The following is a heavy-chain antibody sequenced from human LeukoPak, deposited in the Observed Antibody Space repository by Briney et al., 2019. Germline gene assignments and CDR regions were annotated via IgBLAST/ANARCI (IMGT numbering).Heavy chain of an antibody. Sequence: ASVKVSCKVSGYTLTELSMHWVRQAPGKGLEWMGGFDPEDGETIYAQKFQGRVTMTEDTSTDTAYMALSSLRSEDTAVYYCATAKLGYCTNGVCYPYYFDYWGQGTLVTVSS. V-gene: IGHV1-24*01. CDR3: ATAKLGYCTNGVCYPYYFDY. D-gene: IGHD2-8*01. CDR2: FDPEDGET. CDR1: GYTLTELS. J-gene: IGHJ4*02.